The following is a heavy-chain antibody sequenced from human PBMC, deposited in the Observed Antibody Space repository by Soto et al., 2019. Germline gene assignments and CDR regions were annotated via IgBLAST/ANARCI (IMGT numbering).Heavy chain of an antibody. CDR2: IYHSGST. J-gene: IGHJ5*02. CDR3: ARHSTSSSWYSDNWFDP. V-gene: IGHV4-30-2*01. Sequence: SETLSLTCAVSGGSISSGGYSWSWIRQPPGKGLEWIGYIYHSGSTYYNPSLKSRVTISVDRSKNQFSLKLSSVTAADTAVYYCARHSTSSSWYSDNWFDPWGQGTLVTVSS. D-gene: IGHD6-13*01. CDR1: GGSISSGGYS.